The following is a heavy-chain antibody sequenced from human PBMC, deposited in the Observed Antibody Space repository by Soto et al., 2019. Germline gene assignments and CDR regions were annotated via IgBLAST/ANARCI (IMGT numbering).Heavy chain of an antibody. V-gene: IGHV4-59*01. CDR2: IYYSGST. D-gene: IGHD6-19*01. CDR1: GGSISNYY. Sequence: QVQLQESGPGLVKPSEALSLTCTVSGGSISNYYWSWIRQPPGKGLEWIGYIYYSGSTNYNPSLKSRVTISVDTSKNQFSLKLRSVTAADTAVYYCAAYSSGRGGYWGQGTLVTVSS. CDR3: AAYSSGRGGY. J-gene: IGHJ4*02.